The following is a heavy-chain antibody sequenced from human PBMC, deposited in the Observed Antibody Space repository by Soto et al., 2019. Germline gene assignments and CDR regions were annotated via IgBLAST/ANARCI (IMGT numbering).Heavy chain of an antibody. V-gene: IGHV4-39*01. CDR1: GGSVSGSSYY. J-gene: IGHJ5*02. Sequence: QLQLQESGPGLVKPSETLSLTCTVSGGSVSGSSYYWGWIRQPPGKGLEWTGSIYYSGSTYHNPSLKSRVTISVETSKNQFSLKLRYVTAADTAVYYCARVDYSNYPRSNWFDPWGQGTLVTVSS. D-gene: IGHD4-4*01. CDR2: IYYSGST. CDR3: ARVDYSNYPRSNWFDP.